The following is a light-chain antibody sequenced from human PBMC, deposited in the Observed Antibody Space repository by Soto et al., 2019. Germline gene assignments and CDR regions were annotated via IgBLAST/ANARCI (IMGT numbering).Light chain of an antibody. V-gene: IGKV3-20*01. Sequence: EIVLTQSPGTLSLSPGESATLSSMASRSVSSSNLAWYQQKPGQAPRLLIYGASSRATGIPDRFSGSGSGTDFTLIISRLEPEDSAVYYCQQYGSSPWTFGQGTKVDIK. CDR2: GAS. CDR1: RSVSSSN. J-gene: IGKJ1*01. CDR3: QQYGSSPWT.